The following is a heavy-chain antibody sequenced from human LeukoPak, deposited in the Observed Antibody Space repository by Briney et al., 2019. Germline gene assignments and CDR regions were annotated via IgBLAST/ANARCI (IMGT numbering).Heavy chain of an antibody. Sequence: GGSLRLSCAASGFTFSSYAMSWVRQAPGKGLGWVSTIAGGGRSTYYADSVKGRFTVSRDNPKNTLYLQMNSLRGEDTAVYYCAKHLSGSYSGHDYWGQGTLVTVSS. V-gene: IGHV3-23*01. CDR3: AKHLSGSYSGHDY. J-gene: IGHJ4*02. CDR1: GFTFSSYA. CDR2: IAGGGRST. D-gene: IGHD3-10*01.